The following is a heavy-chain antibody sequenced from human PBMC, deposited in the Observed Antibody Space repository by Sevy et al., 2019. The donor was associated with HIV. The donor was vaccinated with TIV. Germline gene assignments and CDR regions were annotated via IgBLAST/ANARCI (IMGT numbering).Heavy chain of an antibody. CDR2: IYYSGST. D-gene: IGHD3-3*01. V-gene: IGHV4-39*01. CDR3: ASIKIFGVLSDYFDY. Sequence: SETLSLTCTVSGDSIRSSSYYWGWIRQPPGKGLGWIGSIYYSGSTYYNPSLKSRVTISVDTSKNQFSLKLSSVTAADTAVHYCASIKIFGVLSDYFDYWGQGTLVTVSS. CDR1: GDSIRSSSYY. J-gene: IGHJ4*02.